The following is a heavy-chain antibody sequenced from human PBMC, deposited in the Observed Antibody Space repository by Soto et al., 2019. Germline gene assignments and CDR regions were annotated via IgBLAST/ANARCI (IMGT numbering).Heavy chain of an antibody. D-gene: IGHD3-3*01. CDR3: ATRVKGDFDV. Sequence: QVQLMQPGAEVMQPGALMTFSCKASGDTFSRHYVHWVRQAPGQGLEWMGRIDPGNGDTTYSQEFQGRVTMTRDTSTNTVYMVLSSLKFDDTAVYYCATRVKGDFDVWGQGTTVVVS. CDR1: GDTFSRHY. V-gene: IGHV1-46*03. CDR2: IDPGNGDT. J-gene: IGHJ6*01.